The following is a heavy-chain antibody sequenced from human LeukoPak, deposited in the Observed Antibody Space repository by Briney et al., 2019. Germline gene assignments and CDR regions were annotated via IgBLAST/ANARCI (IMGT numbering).Heavy chain of an antibody. V-gene: IGHV4-34*01. J-gene: IGHJ4*02. CDR1: GFTFSSYA. CDR3: ARGLYYDFWSGYFDY. CDR2: INHSGST. D-gene: IGHD3-3*01. Sequence: PGGSLRLSCAASGFTFSSYAMSWIRQPPGKGLEWIGEINHSGSTNYNPSLKSRVTISVDTSKNQFSLKLSSVTAADTAVYYCARGLYYDFWSGYFDYWGQGTLVTVSS.